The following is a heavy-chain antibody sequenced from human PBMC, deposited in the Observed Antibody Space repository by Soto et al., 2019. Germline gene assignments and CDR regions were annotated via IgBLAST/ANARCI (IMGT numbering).Heavy chain of an antibody. J-gene: IGHJ5*02. CDR1: GYTFTSYY. Sequence: GASVQVSCKASGYTFTSYYILWVRQAPGQGLEWMAIINPSGGSTSYAQKFQGRVTMTRDTSTSTVYMELSSLRSEDTAVYYCARYVFWSGSATGGWFDPWGQGTLVTFSS. V-gene: IGHV1-46*01. D-gene: IGHD3-3*01. CDR2: INPSGGST. CDR3: ARYVFWSGSATGGWFDP.